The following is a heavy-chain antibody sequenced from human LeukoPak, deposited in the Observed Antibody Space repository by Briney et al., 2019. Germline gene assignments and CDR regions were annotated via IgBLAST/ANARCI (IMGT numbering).Heavy chain of an antibody. CDR3: ARDLRLDY. Sequence: GRSLRRSCAAPAFTFSSYSLNWVRQPPGKGLQWVSSIPSSSRNRYLPASVKGRFTISRDNAKNSLYVQMNSQRAEDTAVYYCARDLRLDYWGQGTLVTVSS. V-gene: IGHV3-21*01. J-gene: IGHJ4*02. CDR2: IPSSSRNR. CDR1: AFTFSSYS.